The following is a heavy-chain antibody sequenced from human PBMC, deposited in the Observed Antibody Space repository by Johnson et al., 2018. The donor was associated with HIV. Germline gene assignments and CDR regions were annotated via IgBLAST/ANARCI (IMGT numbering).Heavy chain of an antibody. Sequence: QVQLVESGGGVVQPGRSLRLSCAASGFTFSSYGMHWVRQAPGKGLEWVAVISYDGGNKYYADSVKGRFTISRDNSKNTLYLQMNSLRAEDTAVYYCARDLRNSGWSNGFDVWGQGTMVTVSS. CDR1: GFTFSSYG. J-gene: IGHJ3*01. V-gene: IGHV3-30*03. CDR3: ARDLRNSGWSNGFDV. D-gene: IGHD6-19*01. CDR2: ISYDGGNK.